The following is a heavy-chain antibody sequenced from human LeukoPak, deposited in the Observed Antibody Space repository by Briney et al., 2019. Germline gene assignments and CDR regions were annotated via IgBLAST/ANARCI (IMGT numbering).Heavy chain of an antibody. CDR3: ARGYYDSSGYYS. Sequence: GVSVKASCKASGGTFSSYAISWVRQAPGQGLEWMGGIIPIFGTANYAQKFQGRVTITADESTSTAYMELSSLRSEDTAVYYCARGYYDSSGYYSWGQGTLVTVSS. V-gene: IGHV1-69*13. D-gene: IGHD3-22*01. J-gene: IGHJ4*02. CDR2: IIPIFGTA. CDR1: GGTFSSYA.